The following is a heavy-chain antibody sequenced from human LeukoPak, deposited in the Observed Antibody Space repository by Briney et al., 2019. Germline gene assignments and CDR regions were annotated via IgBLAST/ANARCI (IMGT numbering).Heavy chain of an antibody. CDR3: AGSITARYLAY. CDR1: GGSINSYY. Sequence: SETLSLTCTVSGGSINSYYWSWIRQPPGKGLEWIGYIYYSGSTNYNPSLKSRVTISVDTSKNQFSLKLSSVTAADTAVYYCAGSITARYLAYWGQGTLVTVSS. CDR2: IYYSGST. V-gene: IGHV4-59*01. D-gene: IGHD6-6*01. J-gene: IGHJ4*02.